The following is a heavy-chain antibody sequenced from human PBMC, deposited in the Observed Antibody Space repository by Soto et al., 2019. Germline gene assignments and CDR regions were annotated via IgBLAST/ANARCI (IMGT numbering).Heavy chain of an antibody. J-gene: IGHJ6*01. CDR1: SGPSKSHN. CDR2: VYDTWST. V-gene: IGHV4-59*08. CDR3: VRQGIGFLHGLVDV. D-gene: IGHD3-10*01. Sequence: QVQVQQSGPGLVKPSETLSLTCTVSSGPSKSHNWGWIRQPPGRGLEGIGYVYDTWSTSYNPSLKSRVTVSADTSTNRISLTLRFVTAADTAVYYCVRQGIGFLHGLVDVWGQGTTVIVSS.